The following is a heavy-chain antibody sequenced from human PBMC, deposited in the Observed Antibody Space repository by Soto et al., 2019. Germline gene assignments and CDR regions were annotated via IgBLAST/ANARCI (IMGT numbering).Heavy chain of an antibody. CDR2: IYYSGST. J-gene: IGHJ4*02. D-gene: IGHD3-16*02. V-gene: IGHV4-61*01. Sequence: QVQLQESGPGLVKPSETLSLTCTVSGGSVSSGSYYWSWIRQPPGKGLEWIGYIYYSGSTNYNPSLKRRVTISVDTSKNQFSLKLSSVTAADTAVYYCARTRYDYVWGSYRYPSSFDYWGQGTLVTVSS. CDR1: GGSVSSGSYY. CDR3: ARTRYDYVWGSYRYPSSFDY.